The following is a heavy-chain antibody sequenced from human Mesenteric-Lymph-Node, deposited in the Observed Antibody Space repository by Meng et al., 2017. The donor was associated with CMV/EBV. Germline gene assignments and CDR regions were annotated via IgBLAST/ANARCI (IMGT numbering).Heavy chain of an antibody. CDR1: VSSFSSYE. CDR3: ARDRGFCSDTACYYGMDV. Sequence: CVSSFSSYEMNWVRQAPGKGLEWISYISSGAGVTYYAGSVKGRFTISRDNARNSLYLQMNSLRAEDSALYYCARDRGFCSDTACYYGMDVWGQGTTVTVSS. CDR2: ISSGAGVT. J-gene: IGHJ6*02. D-gene: IGHD2-15*01. V-gene: IGHV3-48*03.